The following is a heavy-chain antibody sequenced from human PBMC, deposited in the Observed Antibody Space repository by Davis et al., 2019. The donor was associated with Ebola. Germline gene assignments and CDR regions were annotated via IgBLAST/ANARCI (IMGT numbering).Heavy chain of an antibody. V-gene: IGHV3-9*01. Sequence: SLKIPCSASGFTFHEHAMHWVRQVPGQGLEWVSGFMWDGSKIGYADSVKGRFTISRDSAKNCLYLQMDRLRTEDTALYYCGKDITPGGLDSWGQGTLVTVSS. D-gene: IGHD2-15*01. CDR3: GKDITPGGLDS. J-gene: IGHJ4*02. CDR2: FMWDGSKI. CDR1: GFTFHEHA.